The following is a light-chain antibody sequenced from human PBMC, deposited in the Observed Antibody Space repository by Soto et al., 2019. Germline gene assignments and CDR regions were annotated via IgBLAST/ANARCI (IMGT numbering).Light chain of an antibody. V-gene: IGKV3-20*01. CDR2: GAS. CDR3: QQYGSSQFT. J-gene: IGKJ3*01. CDR1: QSVSSSY. Sequence: EIVLTQSPGTLSLSPGERATLFCRASQSVSSSYLAWYQQKPGQAPRLLIYGASSRATGIPDRFSGSGSRTDFTLTISRLEPEDFAVYYCQQYGSSQFTFGPGTKVDLK.